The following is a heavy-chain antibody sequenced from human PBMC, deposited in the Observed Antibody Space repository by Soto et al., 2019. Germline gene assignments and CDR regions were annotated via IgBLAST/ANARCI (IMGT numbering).Heavy chain of an antibody. CDR2: ISGSGGST. Sequence: GSLRLSCAASGFTFSSYAMTWVRQAPGKGLEWVSVISGSGGSTYYADSVKGRFTISRDNSKNTLYLQMNSLRAEDTAVYYCAKDVNHGGSCYSDWGQGTLVTVSS. V-gene: IGHV3-23*01. D-gene: IGHD2-15*01. J-gene: IGHJ4*02. CDR1: GFTFSSYA. CDR3: AKDVNHGGSCYSD.